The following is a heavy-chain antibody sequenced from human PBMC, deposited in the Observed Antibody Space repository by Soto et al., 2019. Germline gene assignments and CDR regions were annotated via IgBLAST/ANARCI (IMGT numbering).Heavy chain of an antibody. V-gene: IGHV3-53*02. CDR1: GFTVSSNY. D-gene: IGHD1-7*01. CDR3: ARGALPADYHWDYKDNYFDY. CDR2: IYRGGST. Sequence: EVQLVETGGGLIQPGGSLRLSCAASGFTVSSNYMSWVRQAPGKGLEWVSVIYRGGSTYYADSVKGRFTISRDNSKNTVYLQMNSLRAEDTAVYYCARGALPADYHWDYKDNYFDYWGQGTLVTVSS. J-gene: IGHJ4*02.